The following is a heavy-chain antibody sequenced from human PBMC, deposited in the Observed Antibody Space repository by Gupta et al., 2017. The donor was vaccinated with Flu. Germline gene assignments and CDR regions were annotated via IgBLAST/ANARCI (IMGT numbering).Heavy chain of an antibody. CDR1: GFTFSDYG. V-gene: IGHV3-23*01. D-gene: IGHD6-13*01. Sequence: EVRLLESGGGLVQPGGSLRLSCAASGFTFSDYGMSWVRQAPGKGLGWVSIMSDRGDRTDYADSVRGRFTISRDNSKNTLYLEMNTLRAEDTAVYYCAKDGRKQQPRLGDSWFGPWGQGTLVTVSS. CDR3: AKDGRKQQPRLGDSWFGP. CDR2: MSDRGDRT. J-gene: IGHJ5*02.